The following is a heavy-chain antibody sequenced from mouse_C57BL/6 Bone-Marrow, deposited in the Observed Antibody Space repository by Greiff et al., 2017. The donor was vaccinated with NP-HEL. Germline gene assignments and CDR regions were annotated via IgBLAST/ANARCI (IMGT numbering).Heavy chain of an antibody. CDR2: INPYNGGT. D-gene: IGHD1-1*01. V-gene: IGHV1-19*01. Sequence: VQLKQSGPVLVKPGASVKMSCKASGYTFTDYYMNWVKQSHGKSLEWIGVINPYNGGTSYNQKFKGKATLTVDKSSSTAYMELNSLTSEDSAVYYCARPYYYGSSFFAYWGQGTLVTVSA. CDR1: GYTFTDYY. J-gene: IGHJ3*01. CDR3: ARPYYYGSSFFAY.